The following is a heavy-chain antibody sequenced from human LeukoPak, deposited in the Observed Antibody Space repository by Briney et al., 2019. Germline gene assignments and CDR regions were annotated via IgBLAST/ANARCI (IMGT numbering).Heavy chain of an antibody. J-gene: IGHJ6*03. Sequence: SEPWSPPGRVPGASFTGSGYSGNWICQPQGRGRGGFGSIYYSWTNYYNSSLKSRVTISEDTSKNRFSLMLTSVTAADTAVYYCARQVSDYFYYYIDVWGEGTTVIVSS. V-gene: IGHV4-39*01. CDR2: IYYSWTN. CDR3: ARQVSDYFYYYIDV. CDR1: GASFTGSGYS.